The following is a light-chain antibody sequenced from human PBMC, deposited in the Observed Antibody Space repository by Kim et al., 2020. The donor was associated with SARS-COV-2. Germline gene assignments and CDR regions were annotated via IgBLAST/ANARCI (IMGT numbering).Light chain of an antibody. Sequence: DTQMTQSPSSLSASVGDRVTITCRASLGIRDYLAWYQQKPGEVPKLLIYAASTLQSGVPLRFSGSGSGTDFTLNISDLQPEDAATYFCQKYDSAPWTFGHGTKVDIK. V-gene: IGKV1-27*01. CDR3: QKYDSAPWT. CDR1: LGIRDY. CDR2: AAS. J-gene: IGKJ1*01.